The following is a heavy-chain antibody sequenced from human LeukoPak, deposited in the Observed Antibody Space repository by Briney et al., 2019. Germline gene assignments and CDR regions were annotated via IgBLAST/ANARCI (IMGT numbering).Heavy chain of an antibody. V-gene: IGHV3-21*01. CDR1: GFTFSSYS. D-gene: IGHD3-10*01. CDR3: ARDLVFGERYHWFDP. J-gene: IGHJ5*02. CDR2: ISSSSSYI. Sequence: GPSLRLSCAASGFTFSSYSMNWVRQAPGKGLEWVSSISSSSSYIYYADSVKGRFTISRDNAKNSLYLQMNSLRAEDTAVYYCARDLVFGERYHWFDPWGQGTLVTVSS.